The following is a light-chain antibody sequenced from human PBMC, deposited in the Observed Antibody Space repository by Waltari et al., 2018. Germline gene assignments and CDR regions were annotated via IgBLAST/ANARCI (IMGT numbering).Light chain of an antibody. CDR3: QQYFTTMWS. Sequence: DIVLTQSPDTLAVSLGERATINCKSSQSILYTSNNNNYLAWYQQKPGQPPKLVIYVAYTRESGVPDRFSGSGSGTDFTLTISSLQAEDVAVYYCQQYFTTMWSFGQGTKVELK. CDR2: VAY. CDR1: QSILYTSNNNNY. V-gene: IGKV4-1*01. J-gene: IGKJ1*01.